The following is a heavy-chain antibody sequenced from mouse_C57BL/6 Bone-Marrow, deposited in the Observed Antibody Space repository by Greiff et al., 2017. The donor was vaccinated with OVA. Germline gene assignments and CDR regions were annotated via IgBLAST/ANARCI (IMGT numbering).Heavy chain of an antibody. V-gene: IGHV1-54*01. CDR3: ARGIYYGNYYAMDY. J-gene: IGHJ4*01. CDR2: INPGSGGT. D-gene: IGHD2-1*01. Sequence: QVQLQQSGAELVRPGTSVKVSCKASGYAFTNYLIEWVKQRPGQGLEWIGVINPGSGGTNYNEKFKGKATLTADKSSSTAYMQLSSLTSEDSAVYFCARGIYYGNYYAMDYWGQGTSVTVSS. CDR1: GYAFTNYL.